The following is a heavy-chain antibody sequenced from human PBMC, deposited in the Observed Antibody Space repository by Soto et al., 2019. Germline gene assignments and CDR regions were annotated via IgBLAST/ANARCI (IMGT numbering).Heavy chain of an antibody. Sequence: PGGSLRLSCAASGFTFSSNAMSWVRQTPGKGLEWVSAITSTGGSTYYADSVKGRFTISRDNSKNTLFLQMNSLKTEDTAVYYCTTDLDVVVVAATRASDYWGQGTLVTVSS. J-gene: IGHJ4*02. D-gene: IGHD2-15*01. V-gene: IGHV3-23*01. CDR1: GFTFSSNA. CDR3: TTDLDVVVVAATRASDY. CDR2: ITSTGGST.